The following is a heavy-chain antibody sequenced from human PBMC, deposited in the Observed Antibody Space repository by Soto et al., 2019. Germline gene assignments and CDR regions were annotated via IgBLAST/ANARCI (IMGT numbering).Heavy chain of an antibody. D-gene: IGHD3-3*01. V-gene: IGHV4-31*03. CDR1: VESITSAAYY. CDR3: ARETGYYGGYNWFDP. Sequence: QVQLQESGPGLVKPSQTLSLTCSVSVESITSAAYYWSWIRQYPGKGLEWIGYIYYTGTTYYNPSLESRVNISLDKSQNHFSLKLTSVNDEDTAVYYCARETGYYGGYNWFDPWGQGTLVTVSS. J-gene: IGHJ5*02. CDR2: IYYTGTT.